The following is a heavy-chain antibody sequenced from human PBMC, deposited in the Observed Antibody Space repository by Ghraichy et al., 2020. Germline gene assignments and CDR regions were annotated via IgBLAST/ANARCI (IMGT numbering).Heavy chain of an antibody. Sequence: GGSLRLSCAASGFTFSSYAMHWVRQAPGKGLDYVSAISSGGGSTYYASSVKGRFTISRDNSKNTLYLQMGSLRAEDMAVYYCARATYAFCSGYKDWSQATLVTVSS. V-gene: IGHV3-64*01. CDR3: ARATYAFCSGYKD. CDR1: GFTFSSYA. D-gene: IGHD3-3*01. J-gene: IGHJ4*02. CDR2: ISSGGGST.